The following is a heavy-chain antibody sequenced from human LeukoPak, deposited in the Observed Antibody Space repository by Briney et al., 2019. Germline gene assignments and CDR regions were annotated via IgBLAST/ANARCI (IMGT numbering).Heavy chain of an antibody. CDR2: IYSGGST. CDR3: ARASPPPHTYYYGSGSKPVDY. J-gene: IGHJ4*02. V-gene: IGHV3-53*01. D-gene: IGHD3-10*01. CDR1: GFSVSSNY. Sequence: GGSLRLSCAASGFSVSSNYMSWVRQAPGKGLDWVSVIYSGGSTYYADSVKGRFTISRDNSKNTLYLQINSLRAEDTAVYYCARASPPPHTYYYGSGSKPVDYWGQGTLVTVSS.